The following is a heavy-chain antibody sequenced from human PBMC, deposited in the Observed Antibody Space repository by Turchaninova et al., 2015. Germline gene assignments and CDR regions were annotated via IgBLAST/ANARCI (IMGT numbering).Heavy chain of an antibody. J-gene: IGHJ3*02. CDR1: SQISGFY. D-gene: IGHD1-14*01. CDR2: VYHTGST. CDR3: ARHAGSGLTEDAFDI. V-gene: IGHV4-38-2*01. Sequence: SQISGFYWGWIRQPPGKGLEWLASVYHTGSTYYNPPLKCRVTISVHTSKNQLSLRLNSVTAADTAVYHCARHAGSGLTEDAFDIWGLGTMVTVSS.